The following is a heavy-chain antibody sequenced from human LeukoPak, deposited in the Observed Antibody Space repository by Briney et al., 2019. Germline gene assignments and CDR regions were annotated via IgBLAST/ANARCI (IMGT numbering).Heavy chain of an antibody. CDR2: IIPIFGTA. V-gene: IGHV1-69*13. CDR3: ARGYNWNYRRQTKYNWFDP. D-gene: IGHD1-7*01. J-gene: IGHJ5*02. Sequence: GASVKVSCKASGYTFTSYAMHWVRQAPGQGLEWMGGIIPIFGTANYAQKFQGRVTITADESTSTAYMELSSLRSEDTAVYYCARGYNWNYRRQTKYNWFDPWGQGTLVTVSS. CDR1: GYTFTSYA.